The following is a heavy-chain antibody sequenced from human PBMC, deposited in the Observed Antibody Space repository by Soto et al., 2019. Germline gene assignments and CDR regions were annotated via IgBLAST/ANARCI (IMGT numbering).Heavy chain of an antibody. CDR3: ARGGGIQLWLRWLFY. Sequence: SXTLSLTCAVYGGSFSGYYWSWIRQPPGKGLEWIGEINHSGSTNYNPSLKSRVTISVDTSKNQFSLKLSSVTAADTAVYYCARGGGIQLWLRWLFYWGQGTLVTVSS. D-gene: IGHD5-18*01. J-gene: IGHJ4*02. V-gene: IGHV4-34*01. CDR1: GGSFSGYY. CDR2: INHSGST.